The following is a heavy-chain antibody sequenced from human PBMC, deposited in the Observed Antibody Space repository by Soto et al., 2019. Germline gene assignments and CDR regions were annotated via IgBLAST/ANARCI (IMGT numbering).Heavy chain of an antibody. CDR3: ARAYCGGDCSALYFDL. D-gene: IGHD2-21*02. Sequence: EVQLLESGGGLVQPGGSLRLSCAASGFTFSSYAMSWVRQAPGKGLEWVSAISGSGGSTYYADSVKGRFTISRDNSKNTLYLQMNSLRAEDTAVYYCARAYCGGDCSALYFDLWGRGTLVTVSS. V-gene: IGHV3-23*01. J-gene: IGHJ2*01. CDR2: ISGSGGST. CDR1: GFTFSSYA.